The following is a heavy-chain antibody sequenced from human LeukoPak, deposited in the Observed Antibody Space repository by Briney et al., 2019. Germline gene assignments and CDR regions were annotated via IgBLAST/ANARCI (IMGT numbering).Heavy chain of an antibody. CDR2: IYPGDSDT. V-gene: IGHV5-51*01. D-gene: IGHD2-2*02. CDR3: ARSNGYCSSTSCYTFDY. Sequence: GESLQISCKGPGYSFTSYWIGWVRQMPGKGLEWMGIIYPGDSDTRYSPSFQGQVTISADKSISTAYLQWSSLKASDTAMYYCARSNGYCSSTSCYTFDYWGQGTLVTVSS. J-gene: IGHJ4*02. CDR1: GYSFTSYW.